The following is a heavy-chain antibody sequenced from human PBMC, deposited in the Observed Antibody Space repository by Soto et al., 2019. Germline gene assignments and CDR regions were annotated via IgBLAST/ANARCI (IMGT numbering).Heavy chain of an antibody. CDR2: MSSSGNNI. Sequence: GGSLRLSCAASGFTVSSNFMNWIRQAPGKGLEWVSYMSSSGNNINYAGSVRGRFTVSRDNAKNSLYLQMNSLRAEDTAIYYCARVRFGQWGYAMDVWGQGTTVT. CDR3: ARVRFGQWGYAMDV. D-gene: IGHD3-10*01. CDR1: GFTVSSNF. J-gene: IGHJ6*02. V-gene: IGHV3-11*01.